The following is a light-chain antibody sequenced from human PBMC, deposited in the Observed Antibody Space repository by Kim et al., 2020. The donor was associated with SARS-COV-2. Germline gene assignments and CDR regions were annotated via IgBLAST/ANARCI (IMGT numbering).Light chain of an antibody. Sequence: SYELTQPPSVSVSPGQTASITCSGDKLGNKYACWYQQKPGQSPVLLIYQDSQRPSGIPERFSGSNSGNTATLTISGTQTMDEADYYCQAWDSSTGVFGGGTQLTVL. CDR3: QAWDSSTGV. CDR2: QDS. J-gene: IGLJ3*02. CDR1: KLGNKY. V-gene: IGLV3-1*01.